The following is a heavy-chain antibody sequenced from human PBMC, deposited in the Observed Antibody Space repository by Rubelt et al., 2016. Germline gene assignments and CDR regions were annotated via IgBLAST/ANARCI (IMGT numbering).Heavy chain of an antibody. CDR3: ARDGSEWSRSY. CDR2: IVYSGDYQ. Sequence: KPGGSLGLSCVASGFTFTTSGMTWIRQAPGKGLEWVSTIVYSGDYQYYADSVKGRFTVSRDNAMNSLYLQMNSLRVDDTAMYFCARDGSEWSRSYWGQGTLVTVSS. D-gene: IGHD3-3*01. V-gene: IGHV3-21*01. CDR1: GFTFTTSG. J-gene: IGHJ4*02.